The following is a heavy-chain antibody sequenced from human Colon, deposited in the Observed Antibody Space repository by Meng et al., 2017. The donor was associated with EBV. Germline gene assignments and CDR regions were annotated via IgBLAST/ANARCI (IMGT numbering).Heavy chain of an antibody. Sequence: VQPTGSCPGCTTPSQTLSLPCHCYGGSIALGNHYWSWIRQHPGKGLEYIGYIYYSGSTYYNPSLKSRVIISVDTSKNQFSLRLNSVTAADTAVYYCASLYGDSSVWYLDLWGRGTLVTVSS. J-gene: IGHJ2*01. CDR3: ASLYGDSSVWYLDL. CDR1: GGSIALGNHY. D-gene: IGHD4-17*01. CDR2: IYYSGST. V-gene: IGHV4-31*02.